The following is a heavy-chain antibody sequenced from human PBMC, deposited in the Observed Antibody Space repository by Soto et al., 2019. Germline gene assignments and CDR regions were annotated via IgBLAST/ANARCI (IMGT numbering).Heavy chain of an antibody. CDR1: GCSISSGFYY. CDR2: IYYSGST. J-gene: IGHJ4*02. Sequence: SETLSLTCPVSGCSISSGFYYWSWIRQHPGKGLEWIGYIYYSGSTYYNPSLKSRLTISVDTSKNQFSLKLSSVTAADTAVYYCARGVTMVRGVIHTPYFDYWGQGTLVTVSS. V-gene: IGHV4-31*03. D-gene: IGHD3-10*01. CDR3: ARGVTMVRGVIHTPYFDY.